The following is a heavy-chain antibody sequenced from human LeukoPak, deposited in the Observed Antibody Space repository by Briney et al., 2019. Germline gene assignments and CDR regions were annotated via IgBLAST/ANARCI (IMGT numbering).Heavy chain of an antibody. CDR3: ARVYSGYDLGDIGFDY. D-gene: IGHD5-12*01. V-gene: IGHV3-11*01. J-gene: IGHJ4*02. CDR1: GFTFSDYY. Sequence: GGSLRLSCAASGFTFSDYYMSWIREALGRGLERVSCISSSGSTIYYADSVKGRFTISRDNAKNSLYLQMNSLRAEDTAVYYCARVYSGYDLGDIGFDYWGQGTLVTVSS. CDR2: ISSSGSTI.